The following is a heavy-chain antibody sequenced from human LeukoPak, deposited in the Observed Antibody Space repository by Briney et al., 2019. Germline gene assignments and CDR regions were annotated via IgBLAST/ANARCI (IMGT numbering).Heavy chain of an antibody. V-gene: IGHV4-39*01. Sequence: SETLSLTCSVSGGSISSSSYYWGWLRQPPGKGLEWIGNMYYSGSTYYNPSLKSRVTISVDTSKNQFSLKLSSVTAADTAVYYCARLRLLPSPYYFDYWGQGTLVTVSS. CDR3: ARLRLLPSPYYFDY. J-gene: IGHJ4*02. D-gene: IGHD3-22*01. CDR1: GGSISSSSYY. CDR2: MYYSGST.